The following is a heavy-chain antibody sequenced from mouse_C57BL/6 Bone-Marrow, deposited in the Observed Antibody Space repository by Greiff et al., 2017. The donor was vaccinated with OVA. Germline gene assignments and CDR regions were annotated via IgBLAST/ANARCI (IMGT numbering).Heavy chain of an antibody. D-gene: IGHD1-1*01. CDR2: IYPGDGDT. V-gene: IGHV1-80*01. CDR1: GYAFSSYW. J-gene: IGHJ1*03. CDR3: ARSITTVVATEWYFDV. Sequence: VQLQQSGAELVKPGASVKISCKASGYAFSSYWMNWVKQRPGKGLEWIGQIYPGDGDTNYNGKFKGKATLTADKSSSTAYMQLSSLTSEDSAVYFCARSITTVVATEWYFDVWGTGTTVTVSS.